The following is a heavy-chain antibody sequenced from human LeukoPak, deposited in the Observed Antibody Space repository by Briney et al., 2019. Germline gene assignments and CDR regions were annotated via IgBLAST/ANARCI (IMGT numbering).Heavy chain of an antibody. D-gene: IGHD2-2*01. CDR1: GGSISSYY. V-gene: IGHV4-59*01. J-gene: IGHJ5*02. Sequence: SETLSLTCTVSGGSISSYYWSWIRQPPGKGLEWIGYIYYSGSTNYNPSLKSRVTISVDTSKNQFSLKLSSVTAADTAVYYCARSYCSSTSCFSEGPFAFDPWGQGTLVTVSS. CDR3: ARSYCSSTSCFSEGPFAFDP. CDR2: IYYSGST.